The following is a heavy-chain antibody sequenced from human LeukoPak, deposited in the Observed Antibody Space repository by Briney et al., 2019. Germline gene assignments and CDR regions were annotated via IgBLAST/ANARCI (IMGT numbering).Heavy chain of an antibody. CDR2: ISHDGNNK. D-gene: IGHD2-2*01. J-gene: IGHJ6*02. V-gene: IGHV3-30-3*01. Sequence: PGGSLRLSCAASAFSYNDYAMHWVRQAPGKGLEWVTVISHDGNNKYYADSVKGRFTISRDNSKKTLYLQMNSLRAEDTAVYYCARDLSKMSCSSSGCDYYYYGMDVWGQGTTVTVSS. CDR3: ARDLSKMSCSSSGCDYYYYGMDV. CDR1: AFSYNDYA.